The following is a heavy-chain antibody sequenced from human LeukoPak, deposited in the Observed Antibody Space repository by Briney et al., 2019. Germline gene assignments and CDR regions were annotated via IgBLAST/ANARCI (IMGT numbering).Heavy chain of an antibody. CDR3: ARDAAIYDTSAYYYLW. CDR1: GGSFSKYT. V-gene: IGHV1-69*13. J-gene: IGHJ4*02. D-gene: IGHD3-22*01. Sequence: SVKVSCKASGGSFSKYTISWVRQAPGQGLEWMGGITPIFGTANYAQKFQGRVTITADESTSTAYMELGSLRSEDTAVYYCARDAAIYDTSAYYYLWWGQGTLVTVSS. CDR2: ITPIFGTA.